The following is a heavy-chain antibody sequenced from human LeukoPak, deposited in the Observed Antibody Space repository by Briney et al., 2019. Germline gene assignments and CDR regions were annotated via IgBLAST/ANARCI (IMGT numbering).Heavy chain of an antibody. V-gene: IGHV5-51*01. CDR3: ASLYYDSSGYWGMDV. CDR2: IYAGDSDT. D-gene: IGHD3-22*01. CDR1: GYSFTTYW. J-gene: IGHJ6*02. Sequence: GESLKISCKGSGYSFTTYWIAWVRQMPGKGLEYMGIIYAGDSDTRYSPSFQGQVTISADKSISTAYLQWSSLKASDTAMYYCASLYYDSSGYWGMDVWGQGTTVTVSS.